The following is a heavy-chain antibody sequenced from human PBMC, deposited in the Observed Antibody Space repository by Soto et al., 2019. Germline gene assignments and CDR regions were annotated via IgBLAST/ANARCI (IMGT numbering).Heavy chain of an antibody. CDR3: AREGGFSYDFWSGYSSPLYFDY. CDR1: GGSISSGGYY. D-gene: IGHD3-3*01. V-gene: IGHV4-31*03. J-gene: IGHJ4*02. CDR2: IYYSGST. Sequence: PSETLSLTCTVSGGSISSGGYYWSWIRQHPGKGLEWIGYIYYSGSTYYNPSLKSRVTISVDTSKNQFSLKLSSVTAADTAVYYCAREGGFSYDFWSGYSSPLYFDYWGQGTLVTVSS.